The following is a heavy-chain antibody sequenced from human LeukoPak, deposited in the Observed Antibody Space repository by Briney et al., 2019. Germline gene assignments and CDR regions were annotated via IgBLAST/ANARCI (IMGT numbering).Heavy chain of an antibody. CDR3: ARSTDTTRDY. CDR1: GFTVSSNY. V-gene: IGHV3-66*01. Sequence: GGSLRLSCAASGFTVSSNYMSWVRQAPGEGLEWVSVIYSGGSTYYADSVKGRFTISRDNSKNTLYLQMNSLRAEDTAVYYCARSTDTTRDYWGQGTLVTVSS. CDR2: IYSGGST. D-gene: IGHD4-17*01. J-gene: IGHJ4*02.